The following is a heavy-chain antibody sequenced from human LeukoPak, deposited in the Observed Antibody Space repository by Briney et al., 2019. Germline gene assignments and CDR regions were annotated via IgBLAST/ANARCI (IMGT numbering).Heavy chain of an antibody. CDR2: INHSGST. V-gene: IGHV4-34*01. Sequence: SETLSLTCAVYGGSFSGYYWSWIRQPPGKGLEWIGEINHSGSTNYSPSLKSRVTMSVDTSMNQFSLKMKSVTAADTAVYYCARWLLSPSLYFDSWGHGTLVTVSS. J-gene: IGHJ4*01. CDR3: ARWLLSPSLYFDS. D-gene: IGHD1-26*01. CDR1: GGSFSGYY.